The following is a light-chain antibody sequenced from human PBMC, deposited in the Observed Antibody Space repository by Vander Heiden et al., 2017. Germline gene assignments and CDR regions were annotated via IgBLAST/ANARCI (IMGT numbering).Light chain of an antibody. CDR2: EVS. CDR3: SSYTSSSKGV. V-gene: IGLV2-14*01. CDR1: SSDVGGYNY. J-gene: IGLJ3*02. Sequence: QSALTQPASVSGSPGQSITISCTGTSSDVGGYNYVSWYQQHPGKAPKLMIYEVSNRPSGVSNRFSGSKSGNTASLTISGLQAEDEADYYSSSYTSSSKGVFGGGTKLTVL.